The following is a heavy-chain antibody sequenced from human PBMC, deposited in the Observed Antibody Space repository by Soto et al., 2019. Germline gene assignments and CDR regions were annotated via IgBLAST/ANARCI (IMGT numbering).Heavy chain of an antibody. CDR3: ARDFKRYSSSPGPLEX. J-gene: IGHJ4*02. V-gene: IGHV4-59*12. CDR1: GGSISSYY. D-gene: IGHD6-6*01. Sequence: PSETLSLTGTVSGGSISSYYWSWIRQPPGKGLEWIGYIYYSGSTNYNPSLKSRLIISVNTSKNQFSLKLTSATAADTAVYYCARDFKRYSSSPGPLEXWGQGTLVTVSS. CDR2: IYYSGST.